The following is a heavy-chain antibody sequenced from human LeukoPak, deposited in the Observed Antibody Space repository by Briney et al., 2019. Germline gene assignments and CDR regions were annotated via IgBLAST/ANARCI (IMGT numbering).Heavy chain of an antibody. Sequence: KPSETLSLSCTVSRGSISSSSYYWGWIRQPPGNGLEWIGSIYYSGSTYYNPSLKRRVTISVDTSKHQFSLTLSSVTAAHAAVYYCVTYPERSQWEPLNIDPWRQGTLVTVSS. V-gene: IGHV4-39*01. CDR2: IYYSGST. D-gene: IGHD1-26*01. CDR3: VTYPERSQWEPLNIDP. CDR1: RGSISSSSYY. J-gene: IGHJ5*02.